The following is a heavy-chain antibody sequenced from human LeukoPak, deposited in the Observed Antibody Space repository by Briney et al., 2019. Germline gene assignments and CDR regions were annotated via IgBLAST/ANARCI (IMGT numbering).Heavy chain of an antibody. CDR3: ARGWAPSYIDS. CDR1: GYTFTSYD. Sequence: ASVKVSCKASGYTFTSYDINWVRQATGQGLEWMVWMNPNSGNTGYAQKFQGRVTITRNTSISTAYMELRSLRSEDTAVYYCARGWAPSYIDSWGPGTLVTASS. V-gene: IGHV1-8*03. J-gene: IGHJ4*02. CDR2: MNPNSGNT. D-gene: IGHD1-26*01.